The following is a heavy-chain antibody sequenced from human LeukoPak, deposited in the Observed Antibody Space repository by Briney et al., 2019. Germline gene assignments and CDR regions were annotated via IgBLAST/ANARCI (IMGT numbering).Heavy chain of an antibody. Sequence: ASVKVPCKASGYTFTSYDINWVRQAPGQGLEWLGWMNPNSGNTGYAQKFQGRVTMTRDTSISTAYMELGSVRSEDTAIYYCARGVNSSPGNWFDPWGQGTLVTVSS. V-gene: IGHV1-8*01. J-gene: IGHJ5*02. D-gene: IGHD3-10*01. CDR1: GYTFTSYD. CDR3: ARGVNSSPGNWFDP. CDR2: MNPNSGNT.